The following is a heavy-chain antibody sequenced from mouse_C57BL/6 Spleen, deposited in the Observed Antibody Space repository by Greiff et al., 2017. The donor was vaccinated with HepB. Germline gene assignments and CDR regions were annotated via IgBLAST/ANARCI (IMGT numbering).Heavy chain of an antibody. CDR3: ARSFYYDYDGAMDY. Sequence: VKLVESGPELVKPGASVKISCKASGYAFSSSWMNWVKQRPGKGLEWIGRIYPGDGDTNYNGKFKGKATLTADKSSSTAYMQLSSLTSEDSAVYFCARSFYYDYDGAMDYWGQGTSVTVSS. V-gene: IGHV1-82*01. D-gene: IGHD2-4*01. CDR1: GYAFSSSW. J-gene: IGHJ4*01. CDR2: IYPGDGDT.